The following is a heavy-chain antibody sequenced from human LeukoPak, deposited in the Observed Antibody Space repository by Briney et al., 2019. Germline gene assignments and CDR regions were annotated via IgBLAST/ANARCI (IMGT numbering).Heavy chain of an antibody. J-gene: IGHJ4*02. CDR3: AKRGILTGYYQYFDY. D-gene: IGHD3-9*01. CDR2: ISYDGSNK. Sequence: GGSLRLSCAASGFTFSSYGMHWVRQAPGKGLEWVAVISYDGSNKYYADSVKGRFTISRDNSKNTLYLQMNSLRAEDTAVYYCAKRGILTGYYQYFDYWGQGTLVTVSS. V-gene: IGHV3-30*18. CDR1: GFTFSSYG.